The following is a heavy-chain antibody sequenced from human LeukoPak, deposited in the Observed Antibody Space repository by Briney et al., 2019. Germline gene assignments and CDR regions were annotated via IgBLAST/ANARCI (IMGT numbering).Heavy chain of an antibody. CDR1: GFTFSSYG. Sequence: PGRSLRLSCAASGFTFSSYGMHWVRQAPGKGLEWVAVISYDGSNKYYADSVKGRFTISRDNSKNTLYLQMNSLRAEDTAVYYCARVRNSGYAEAYYFDYWGQGTLVTVSS. D-gene: IGHD5-12*01. J-gene: IGHJ4*02. CDR2: ISYDGSNK. V-gene: IGHV3-30*03. CDR3: ARVRNSGYAEAYYFDY.